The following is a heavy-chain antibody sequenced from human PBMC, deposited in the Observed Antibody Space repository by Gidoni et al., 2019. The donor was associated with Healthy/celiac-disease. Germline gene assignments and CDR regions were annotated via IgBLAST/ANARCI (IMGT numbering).Heavy chain of an antibody. CDR2: ISYDGSNK. J-gene: IGHJ2*01. D-gene: IGHD3-22*01. V-gene: IGHV3-30*18. CDR3: AKDLYESSGYYSALDWYFDL. Sequence: QVQLVESGGGVVQPGRSLSLFWAASGVTVISYGQHWVRQAPGKGLEWVAVISYDGSNKYYADSVKGRFTISRDNSKNTLYLQMNSLRAEDTAVYYCAKDLYESSGYYSALDWYFDLWGRGTLVTVSS. CDR1: GVTVISYG.